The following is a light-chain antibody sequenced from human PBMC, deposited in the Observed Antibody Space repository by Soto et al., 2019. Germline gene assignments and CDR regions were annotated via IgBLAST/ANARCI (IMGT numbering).Light chain of an antibody. CDR1: SSDVGGYNY. J-gene: IGLJ1*01. V-gene: IGLV2-14*01. CDR3: SSYTSSSTLYV. CDR2: DVS. Sequence: QSVLTQPASVSGSPGQSITISCTGTSSDVGGYNYVSWYQQHPGKAPKLMIFDVSNRPSGVSNRFSGSKSGNTASLTISGXXXXXXXXYYXSSYTSSSTLYVXGXXT.